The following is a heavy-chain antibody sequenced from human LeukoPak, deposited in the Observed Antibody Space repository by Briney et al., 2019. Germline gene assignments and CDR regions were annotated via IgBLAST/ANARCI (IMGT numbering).Heavy chain of an antibody. Sequence: RGSLRLSCAVSGFTFTDYWMNWVRQAPGKGLEWVASIRQDGGEKSYVDSVKGRFTISRDNTKSSLYLQINSLRAEDTAVYYCASDGTAAGLYFDLWGQGTLVTVSS. CDR1: GFTFTDYW. D-gene: IGHD6-13*01. CDR2: IRQDGGEK. CDR3: ASDGTAAGLYFDL. J-gene: IGHJ4*01. V-gene: IGHV3-7*01.